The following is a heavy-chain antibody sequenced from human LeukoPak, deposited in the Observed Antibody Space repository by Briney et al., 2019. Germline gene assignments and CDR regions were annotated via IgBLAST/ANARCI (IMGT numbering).Heavy chain of an antibody. CDR2: INSSGSI. V-gene: IGHV4-34*01. D-gene: IGHD3-10*01. Sequence: SETLSLTCAVYGGSFSGYYWSWIRQPPGKRLEWIGEINSSGSINYNPSLKSRVTISVDMSKNQFSLKLSSVTAADTAMYYCARDARLGELVDYWGQGTLVTVSS. J-gene: IGHJ4*02. CDR1: GGSFSGYY. CDR3: ARDARLGELVDY.